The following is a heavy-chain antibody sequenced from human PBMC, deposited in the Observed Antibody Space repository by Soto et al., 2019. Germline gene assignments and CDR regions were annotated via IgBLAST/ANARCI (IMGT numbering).Heavy chain of an antibody. D-gene: IGHD2-21*02. CDR3: ARNDYFFDY. CDR1: GGSISSYY. V-gene: IGHV4-59*01. CDR2: IYYSGST. Sequence: SETLSLTCTVSGGSISSYYWSWIRQPPGKGLEWIGYIYYSGSTNYNPSLKSRVTISVDTSKNQFSLKLSSVTAADTAVYYCARNDYFFDYWGQGTLVTVSS. J-gene: IGHJ4*02.